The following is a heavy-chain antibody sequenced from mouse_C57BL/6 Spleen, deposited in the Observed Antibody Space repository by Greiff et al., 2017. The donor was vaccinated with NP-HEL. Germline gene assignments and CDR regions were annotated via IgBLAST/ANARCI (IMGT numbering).Heavy chain of an antibody. CDR1: GFTFSDYY. J-gene: IGHJ4*01. Sequence: EVKVVESGGGLVQPGGSLKLSCAASGFTFSDYYMYWVRQTPEKRLEWVAYISNGGGSTYYPDTVKGRFTISRDNAKNTLYLQMSRLKSEDTAMYYCARHGTGYAMDYWGQGTSVTVSS. V-gene: IGHV5-12*01. CDR3: ARHGTGYAMDY. CDR2: ISNGGGST. D-gene: IGHD3-3*01.